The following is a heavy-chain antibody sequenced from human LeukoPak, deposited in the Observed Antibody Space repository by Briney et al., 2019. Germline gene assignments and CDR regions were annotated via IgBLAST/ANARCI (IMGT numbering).Heavy chain of an antibody. J-gene: IGHJ4*02. V-gene: IGHV1-69*13. CDR3: AREGSSWYKY. CDR2: IIPIFGTA. D-gene: IGHD6-13*01. Sequence: ASVKVSCKASGGTFSSYTISWVRQAPGQGLEWMGRIIPIFGTANYAQRFQGRVTITADESTSIAYMELSSLRSEDTAVYYCAREGSSWYKYWGQGTLVTVSS. CDR1: GGTFSSYT.